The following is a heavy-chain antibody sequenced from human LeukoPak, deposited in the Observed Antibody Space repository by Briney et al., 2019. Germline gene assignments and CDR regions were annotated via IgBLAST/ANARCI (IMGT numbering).Heavy chain of an antibody. CDR1: GGSINSHY. Sequence: SETLSLTCTVSGGSINSHYWSWIRQPPGKGLEWIGLVSYNGRTKYSPSLQSRVTISVDRSEHKCFLKLTSVTDERRHVYLFLRLIDKDSSGDPDTFDMWGQGTVVTVSS. D-gene: IGHD3-22*01. CDR3: LRLIDKDSSGDPDTFDM. J-gene: IGHJ3*02. CDR2: VSYNGRT. V-gene: IGHV4-59*08.